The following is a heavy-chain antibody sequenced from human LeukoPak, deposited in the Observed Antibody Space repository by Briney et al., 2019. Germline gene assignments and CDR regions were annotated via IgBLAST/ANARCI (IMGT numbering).Heavy chain of an antibody. CDR2: IYYTGNT. V-gene: IGHV4-59*08. Sequence: KPSETLSLTCTVSGGSISSYYWSWIRQPPGKGLEWIGYIYYTGNTNHNPSLKSRVTISVDTSKNQFSLNLSSVTAADTAIYYCARLGGATSPFGYWGQGTLVTVSS. CDR3: ARLGGATSPFGY. CDR1: GGSISSYY. J-gene: IGHJ4*02. D-gene: IGHD1-26*01.